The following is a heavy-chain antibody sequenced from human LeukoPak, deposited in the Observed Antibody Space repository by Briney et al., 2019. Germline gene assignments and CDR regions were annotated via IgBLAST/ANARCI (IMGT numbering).Heavy chain of an antibody. Sequence: ESGPTLVNPTQTLTLTCTFSGFSLSTSGVGVGWIRQPPGKALEWLSLIYWNDDKRYSPSLNNRAIITKDTSKNQVVLTMTNMDPADTATYYCAHSNGELRFLEWFSMDVWGKGTTVTVSS. CDR2: IYWNDDK. V-gene: IGHV2-5*01. CDR1: GFSLSTSGVG. D-gene: IGHD3-3*01. J-gene: IGHJ6*03. CDR3: AHSNGELRFLEWFSMDV.